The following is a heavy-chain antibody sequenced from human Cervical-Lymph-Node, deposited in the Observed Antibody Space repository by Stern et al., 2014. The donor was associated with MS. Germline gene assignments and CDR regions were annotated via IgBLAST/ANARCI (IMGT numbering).Heavy chain of an antibody. D-gene: IGHD2/OR15-2a*01. CDR2: IRQDGDDK. Sequence: EVQLVESGGGLVQPGGSLRLSCVASGFSFGTSWMSWVRQPPGRGLEWVANIRQDGDDKFYVDSVKGRFTFSRDDARNSLYLQMNSLTVADTAVYYCARDRRAFLDYWGQGTHVAVSS. V-gene: IGHV3-7*01. J-gene: IGHJ4*02. CDR3: ARDRRAFLDY. CDR1: GFSFGTSW.